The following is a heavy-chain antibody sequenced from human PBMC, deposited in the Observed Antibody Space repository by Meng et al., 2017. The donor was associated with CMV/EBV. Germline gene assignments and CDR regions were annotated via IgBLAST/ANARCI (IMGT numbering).Heavy chain of an antibody. CDR3: ARDASGVDY. Sequence: ASVKVSCKASGYTFTSYDINWVRQATGQGLEWMGIINPSGGSTSYAQKFQGRVTMTRDTSTSTVYMELSSLRSEDTAVYYCARDASGVDYWGQGTLVTVSS. J-gene: IGHJ4*02. D-gene: IGHD1-26*01. CDR2: INPSGGST. V-gene: IGHV1-46*01. CDR1: GYTFTSYD.